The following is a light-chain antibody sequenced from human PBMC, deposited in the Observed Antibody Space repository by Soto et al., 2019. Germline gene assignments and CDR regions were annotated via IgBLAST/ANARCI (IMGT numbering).Light chain of an antibody. CDR2: GAS. V-gene: IGKV1-27*01. CDR3: QNYNRAPWT. Sequence: DIQMTQSPSSLSASVGDRVTITCRASEDISNYLAWYQQKPGKVPKLLIYGASTLQSGVPSRFSGSGSWTDFTLTSSSLQTEYVATYYCQNYNRAPWTFGQGTKVESK. J-gene: IGKJ1*01. CDR1: EDISNY.